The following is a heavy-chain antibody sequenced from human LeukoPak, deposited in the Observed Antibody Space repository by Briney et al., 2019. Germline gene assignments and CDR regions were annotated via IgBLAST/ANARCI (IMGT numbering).Heavy chain of an antibody. CDR1: GGTFISYA. V-gene: IGHV1-69*05. CDR3: ARDDPYSSSWIEYFQH. D-gene: IGHD6-13*01. Sequence: SVNVSCKASGGTFISYAISWVRQAPGQGLEWMGGIVPIFGTANYAQKFQGRVTITTDESTSTAYMELSSLRSEDTAVYYCARDDPYSSSWIEYFQHWGQGTLVTVSS. J-gene: IGHJ1*01. CDR2: IVPIFGTA.